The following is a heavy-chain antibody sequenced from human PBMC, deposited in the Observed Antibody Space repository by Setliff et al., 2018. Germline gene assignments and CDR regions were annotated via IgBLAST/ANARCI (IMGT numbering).Heavy chain of an antibody. J-gene: IGHJ5*02. CDR2: IYPGDSDT. CDR1: GYSFPSYW. D-gene: IGHD2-21*02. CDR3: ARGSLGTAFPSWFHP. Sequence: GASVKISCKASGYSFPSYWIGWVRQVPGKGLEWMGIIYPGDSDTRYTPSFQGQVTISVDKSISTAFLHWGSLKASDSAIYYCARGSLGTAFPSWFHPWGQGTLVTVSS. V-gene: IGHV5-51*01.